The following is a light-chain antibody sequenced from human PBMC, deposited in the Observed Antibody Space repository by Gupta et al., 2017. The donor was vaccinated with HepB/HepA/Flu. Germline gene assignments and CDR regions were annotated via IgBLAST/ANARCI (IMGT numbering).Light chain of an antibody. CDR2: GAS. CDR3: LQDYSYPLT. CDR1: QGIRND. Sequence: AIQMSQSPSSLSASVGDRVTITCRASQGIRNDLGWYQQKPGKAPKVLIYGASYLQSGVPSRFSGSGSGTDFSLTISSLQPEDFATYYCLQDYSYPLTFGGGTKVEIK. V-gene: IGKV1-6*01. J-gene: IGKJ4*01.